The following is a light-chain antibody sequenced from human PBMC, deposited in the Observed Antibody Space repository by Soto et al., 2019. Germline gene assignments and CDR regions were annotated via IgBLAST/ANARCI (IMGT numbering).Light chain of an antibody. J-gene: IGLJ2*01. CDR2: SDN. CDR3: AAWDVSLVV. CDR1: SSNIGTNT. Sequence: QSVLTQPPSASGTPGQRVTISCSGSSSNIGTNTVIWYQQLPGAALKLLIYSDNQRPSGVPDRFAGSKSGTSASLAISGLQSEDEADYYCAAWDVSLVVFGGGTQLTVL. V-gene: IGLV1-44*01.